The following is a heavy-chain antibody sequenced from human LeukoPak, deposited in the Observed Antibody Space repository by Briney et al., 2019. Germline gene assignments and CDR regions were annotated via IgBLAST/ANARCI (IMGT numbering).Heavy chain of an antibody. CDR2: IYYSGST. V-gene: IGHV4-39*01. D-gene: IGHD6-13*01. Sequence: PSETLSLTCTVSDGSISSSSYYWGWIRQPPGRGLGWIGSIYYSGSTYYNPSLKSRVTISVDTSKNQFSLKLSSVTAADTAVYYCARAIAAAGTARGWFDPWGQGTLVTVSS. J-gene: IGHJ5*02. CDR3: ARAIAAAGTARGWFDP. CDR1: DGSISSSSYY.